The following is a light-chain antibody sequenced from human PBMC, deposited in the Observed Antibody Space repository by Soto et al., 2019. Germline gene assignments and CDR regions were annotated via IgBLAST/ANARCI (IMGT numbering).Light chain of an antibody. CDR3: QQYGSLPIT. CDR1: QSVSSSY. CDR2: GTS. Sequence: DIVLTQSTGTLSLSPEERATLSCRASQSVSSSYLAWYQQKPGQAPRLLIYGTSSRATGIPDKFSGSGSGTDFTLTISRVAPEDFAVYYCQQYGSLPITFGQGTRLEIK. J-gene: IGKJ5*01. V-gene: IGKV3-20*01.